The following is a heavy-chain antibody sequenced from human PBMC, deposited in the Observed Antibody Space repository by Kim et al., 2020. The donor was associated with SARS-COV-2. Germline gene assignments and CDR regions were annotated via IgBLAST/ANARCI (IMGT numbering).Heavy chain of an antibody. D-gene: IGHD3-3*01. J-gene: IGHJ5*02. CDR1: GYSLNSGEYY. CDR3: AKGPTITLGVVVATGVNWFDP. CDR2: IHHSGHT. V-gene: IGHV4-31*03. Sequence: SETLSLTCTVSGYSLNSGEYYWTWIRQHPGKGLEWIGYIHHSGHTYYNPSLKSRFSMSIDTSQSQFSLKVTSVTAADTAVYYCAKGPTITLGVVVATGVNWFDPWGQGTLVTVSS.